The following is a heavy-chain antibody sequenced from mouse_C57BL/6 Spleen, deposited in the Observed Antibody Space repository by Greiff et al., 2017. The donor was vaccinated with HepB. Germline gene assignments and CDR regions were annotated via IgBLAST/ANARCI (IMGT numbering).Heavy chain of an antibody. V-gene: IGHV14-4*01. D-gene: IGHD1-1*01. Sequence: VQLQQSGAELVRPGASVKLSCTASGFNIKDDYMHWVKQRPEQGLEWIGWIDPENGDTEYASKFQGKATITANTSSNTAYLQLSSLTSEDTAVYYCTAPHATVVAPPFAYWGQGTLVTVSA. CDR1: GFNIKDDY. CDR2: IDPENGDT. J-gene: IGHJ3*01. CDR3: TAPHATVVAPPFAY.